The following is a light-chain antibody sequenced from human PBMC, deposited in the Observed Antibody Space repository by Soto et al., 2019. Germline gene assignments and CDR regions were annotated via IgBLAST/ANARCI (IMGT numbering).Light chain of an antibody. CDR2: DAS. Sequence: EVVLTQSPASLSLSPGDRATLSCRADQIVSDYVGWYQQKPGQPPRLLFFDASSRASGVPHRFSAGGSGTDFTLIISSLQPEDFAVYYCQQRVNWPPTFGGGTKVEI. V-gene: IGKV3-11*01. J-gene: IGKJ4*01. CDR1: QIVSDY. CDR3: QQRVNWPPT.